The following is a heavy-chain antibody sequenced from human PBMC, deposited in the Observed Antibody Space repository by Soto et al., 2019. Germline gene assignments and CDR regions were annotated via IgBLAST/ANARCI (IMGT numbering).Heavy chain of an antibody. CDR3: ASMIGDPVLSFDS. Sequence: QVQLQESGPGLVKPSETLSLTCTVSGGSISSYYWSWIRQPPGKGLEWIGFIFYSGSTSYNPSLKSRLTLSIDPSQVPFSLKLNSVTAADTAVYYCASMIGDPVLSFDSWGQGTLAAVSS. V-gene: IGHV4-59*01. CDR2: IFYSGST. CDR1: GGSISSYY. D-gene: IGHD3-10*02. J-gene: IGHJ5*01.